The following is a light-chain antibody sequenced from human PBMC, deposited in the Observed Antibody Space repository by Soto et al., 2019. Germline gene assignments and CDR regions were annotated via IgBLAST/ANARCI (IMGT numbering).Light chain of an antibody. CDR2: DAS. J-gene: IGKJ3*01. V-gene: IGKV3-11*01. CDR1: QSVGTY. CDR3: QQRSNWPGT. Sequence: EIVLTQSPATLSLSPGERAILSCRASQSVGTYLAWYQQKPGQAPRLLIYDASNRATGIPARFGGSGSGTVFTLTINSLEPEDFAVYYCQQRSNWPGTFGNGAEVDIK.